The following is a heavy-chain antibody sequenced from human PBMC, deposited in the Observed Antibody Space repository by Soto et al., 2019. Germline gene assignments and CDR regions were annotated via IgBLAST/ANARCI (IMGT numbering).Heavy chain of an antibody. J-gene: IGHJ6*02. CDR3: ARVGTVPSNHGMDV. CDR2: IKEDGSEK. D-gene: IGHD2-8*02. CDR1: GFTISGYW. Sequence: GGSLRLSCAASGFTISGYWMRWVRQAPGKGLEWVASIKEDGSEKKHVESVRGRFTVSRDNARNSLYLQMNSLRAEDTAVYFCARVGTVPSNHGMDVWGQGTTVTVSS. V-gene: IGHV3-7*05.